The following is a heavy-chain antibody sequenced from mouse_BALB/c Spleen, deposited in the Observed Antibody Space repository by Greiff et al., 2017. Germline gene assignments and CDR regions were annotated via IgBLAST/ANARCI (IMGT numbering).Heavy chain of an antibody. CDR2: INPSNGRT. D-gene: IGHD1-1*02. CDR3: ARVSVGRYFDV. V-gene: IGHV1S81*02. Sequence: QVQLKQPGAELVKPGASVKLSCKASGYTFTSYWMHWVKQRPGQGLEWIGEINPSNGRTNYNEKFKSKATLTVDKSSSTAYMQLSSLTSEDSAVYYCARVSVGRYFDVWGAGTTVTVSS. CDR1: GYTFTSYW. J-gene: IGHJ1*01.